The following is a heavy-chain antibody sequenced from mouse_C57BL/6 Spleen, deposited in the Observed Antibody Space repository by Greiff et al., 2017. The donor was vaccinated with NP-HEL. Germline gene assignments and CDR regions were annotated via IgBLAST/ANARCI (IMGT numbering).Heavy chain of an antibody. CDR1: GYAFSSYW. CDR2: IYPGDGDT. CDR3: ARRYGSSYDWYFDV. Sequence: VKLVESGAELVKPGASVKISCKASGYAFSSYWMNWVKQRPGKGLEWIGQIYPGDGDTNYNGKFKGKATLTADKSSSTAYMQLSSLTSEDSAVYFCARRYGSSYDWYFDVWGTGTTVTVSS. D-gene: IGHD1-1*01. V-gene: IGHV1-80*01. J-gene: IGHJ1*03.